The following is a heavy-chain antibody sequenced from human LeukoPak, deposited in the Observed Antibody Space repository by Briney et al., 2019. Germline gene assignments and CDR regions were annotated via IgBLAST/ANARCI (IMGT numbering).Heavy chain of an antibody. Sequence: GGSLRLSCAASGFTFSGYAMNWVRQAPGKGLEWVPYISGSGSTTTHADSVRGRFTISRDNAKNSLYLQMNSLRAEDTAVYYCARSGTVTTTYYFDYWGQGTLVTVSS. J-gene: IGHJ4*02. CDR1: GFTFSGYA. CDR2: ISGSGSTT. CDR3: ARSGTVTTTYYFDY. D-gene: IGHD4-17*01. V-gene: IGHV3-48*01.